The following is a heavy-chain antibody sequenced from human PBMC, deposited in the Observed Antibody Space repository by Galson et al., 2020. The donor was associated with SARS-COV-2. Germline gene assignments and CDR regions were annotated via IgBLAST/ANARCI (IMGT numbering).Heavy chain of an antibody. CDR2: TSYDGTKK. J-gene: IGHJ4*02. D-gene: IGHD3-22*01. Sequence: GSLRLSCAASGFTFSTYAMHWVRQAPGKGLEWVASTSYDGTKKYYADSVKGRLTISRDNSKNTLYLQMDSLRVEDTTIYYCAREVTDDYDRSGYFDYWGQGTVVTVSS. CDR1: GFTFSTYA. V-gene: IGHV3-30-3*01. CDR3: AREVTDDYDRSGYFDY.